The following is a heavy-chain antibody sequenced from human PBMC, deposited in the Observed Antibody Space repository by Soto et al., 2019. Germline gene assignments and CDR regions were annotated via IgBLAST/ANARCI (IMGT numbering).Heavy chain of an antibody. CDR3: ARSYCSSTSCYDYYYYMDV. CDR2: IYYSGST. Sequence: PSETLSLTCTVSGGSISSGGYYWSWIRQHPGKGLEWIGYIYYSGSTYYNPSLKSRVTISVDTSKNQFSLKLSSVTAADTAVYYCARSYCSSTSCYDYYYYMDVWGEGTTVTVSS. V-gene: IGHV4-31*03. J-gene: IGHJ6*03. CDR1: GGSISSGGYY. D-gene: IGHD2-2*01.